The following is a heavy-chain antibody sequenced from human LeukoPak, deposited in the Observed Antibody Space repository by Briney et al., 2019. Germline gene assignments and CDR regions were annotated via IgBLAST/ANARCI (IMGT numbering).Heavy chain of an antibody. CDR3: AREKAGIAVAGTGEGFDY. CDR2: IYSDGST. D-gene: IGHD6-19*01. J-gene: IGHJ4*02. Sequence: GGSLRLSCAASGFTVSNNYMSWVRQAPGKGLEWVSLIYSDGSTYYADSVEGRFTISRDNSKKTLYLQMNSLRAEDTAVYYCAREKAGIAVAGTGEGFDYWGQGTLVTVSS. CDR1: GFTVSNNY. V-gene: IGHV3-66*01.